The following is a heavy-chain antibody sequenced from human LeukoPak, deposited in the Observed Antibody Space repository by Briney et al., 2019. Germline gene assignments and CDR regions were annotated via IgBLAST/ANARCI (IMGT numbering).Heavy chain of an antibody. CDR3: AREAGHYYYYYMDV. CDR1: GFTFDDYA. Sequence: GGSLRLSCAASGFTFDDYAMHWVRQAPGKGLEWVSGISWNSGSIGYADSVKGRFTISRDNSKNTLYLQMNSLRAEDTAVYYCAREAGHYYYYYMDVWGKGTTVTVSS. J-gene: IGHJ6*03. D-gene: IGHD3-10*01. CDR2: ISWNSGSI. V-gene: IGHV3-9*01.